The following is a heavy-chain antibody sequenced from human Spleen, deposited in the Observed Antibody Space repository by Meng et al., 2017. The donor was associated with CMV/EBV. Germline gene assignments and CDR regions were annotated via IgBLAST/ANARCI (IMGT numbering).Heavy chain of an antibody. CDR1: GYTFTGYY. Sequence: ASVKVSCKASGYTFTGYYMHWVRQAPGQGLEWMGWINPDSGGTNYAQKFQGRVTMTRDTSISTAYMELSSLRSDDTAVYYCARDGTGGYQLLFNWFDPWGQGTLVTVSS. D-gene: IGHD2-2*01. J-gene: IGHJ5*02. CDR2: INPDSGGT. V-gene: IGHV1-2*02. CDR3: ARDGTGGYQLLFNWFDP.